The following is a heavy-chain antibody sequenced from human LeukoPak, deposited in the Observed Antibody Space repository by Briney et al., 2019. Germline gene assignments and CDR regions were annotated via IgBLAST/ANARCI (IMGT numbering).Heavy chain of an antibody. CDR1: GFTFSTYW. CDR3: ARGDKFSGDY. D-gene: IGHD2-15*01. Sequence: GGPLRLSCAASGFTFSTYWMSWVRQAPGKGLEWVANIHQDGNEKYYVDSVKVRFTISRDNAKNSLYLQMNSLRAEDTAVYYCARGDKFSGDYWGQGTLVTVSS. V-gene: IGHV3-7*04. CDR2: IHQDGNEK. J-gene: IGHJ4*02.